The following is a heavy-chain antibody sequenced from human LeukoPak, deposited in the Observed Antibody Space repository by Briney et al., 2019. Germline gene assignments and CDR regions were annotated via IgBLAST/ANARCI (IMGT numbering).Heavy chain of an antibody. J-gene: IGHJ4*02. V-gene: IGHV3-30*02. Sequence: PGGSRRLSGASSVFTFSIYGGPWVRQAPGRGLGGVAFIRYEGGNKYYAHSVEGRFTISKDTSKNTLYIQMNSLMPKDTAVYYCAKDNYGGNSAIFDCWGQGTLVT. CDR1: VFTFSIYG. CDR2: IRYEGGNK. CDR3: AKDNYGGNSAIFDC. D-gene: IGHD4-23*01.